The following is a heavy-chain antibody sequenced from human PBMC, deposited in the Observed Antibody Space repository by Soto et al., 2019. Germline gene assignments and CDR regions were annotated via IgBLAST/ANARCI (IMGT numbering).Heavy chain of an antibody. CDR2: IYYSGST. D-gene: IGHD3-9*01. CDR1: GGSISSGDYY. V-gene: IGHV4-30-4*01. CDR3: AYYDILTGAPFDP. J-gene: IGHJ5*02. Sequence: QVQLQESGPGLVKPSQTLSLTCTVSGGSISSGDYYWSWIRQPPGKGLEWIGYIYYSGSTYYNPSLKSRVTISVDTSKTQFSLKLSSVTAADTAVYYCAYYDILTGAPFDPWGQGTLVTVSS.